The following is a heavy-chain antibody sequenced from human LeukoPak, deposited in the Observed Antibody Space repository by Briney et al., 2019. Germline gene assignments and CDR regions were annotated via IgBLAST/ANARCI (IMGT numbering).Heavy chain of an antibody. CDR3: ASYYYTSGTVDP. V-gene: IGHV3-48*03. CDR1: GVTFNSFE. CDR2: ISSRGSTM. D-gene: IGHD3-10*01. J-gene: IGHJ5*02. Sequence: PGGSLRLSCAASGVTFNSFEMIWVRQAPGKGLEWVSFISSRGSTMYYADSVKGRFTISRDNAKNSLYLQMNSLRAAVTAVYYCASYYYTSGTVDPWGQGTLVTVSS.